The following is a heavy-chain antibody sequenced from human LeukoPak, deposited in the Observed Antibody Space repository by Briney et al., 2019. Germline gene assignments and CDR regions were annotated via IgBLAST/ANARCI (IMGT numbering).Heavy chain of an antibody. Sequence: GRSLRLSCAASGVTLSSSALTWVRQAPGKGLEWVSAISTSGTNTYYADSVKGRFTVSRDNAKSSLYLQMNSLRDEDTAVYYCARVSTDWSLDYWGQGTLVTVSS. CDR2: ISTSGTNT. CDR3: ARVSTDWSLDY. D-gene: IGHD6-19*01. V-gene: IGHV3-23*01. CDR1: GVTLSSSA. J-gene: IGHJ4*02.